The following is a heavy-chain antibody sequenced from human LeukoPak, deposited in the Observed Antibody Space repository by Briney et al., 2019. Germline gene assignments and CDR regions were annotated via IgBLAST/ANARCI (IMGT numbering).Heavy chain of an antibody. Sequence: ASVKVSCKASGYTFTSYDINWVRQATGQGLEWMGWMNPNSGNTGYAQKFQGRVTITRNTSISTAYMELSSLRSEDTAVYYCARGSRDYGDYFLDNYWGQGTLVTVSS. J-gene: IGHJ4*02. CDR1: GYTFTSYD. CDR3: ARGSRDYGDYFLDNY. D-gene: IGHD4-17*01. V-gene: IGHV1-8*03. CDR2: MNPNSGNT.